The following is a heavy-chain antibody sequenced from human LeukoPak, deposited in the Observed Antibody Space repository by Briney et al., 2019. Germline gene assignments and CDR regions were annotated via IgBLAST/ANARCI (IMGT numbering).Heavy chain of an antibody. Sequence: GGSLRLSCSASGFTFSSYSANWVRQAPEKGLGLVSYISSTSSTIYYAYSVECRFTISRDYAKNSRYLQGNSLSAEDTAIYYCARDGPPYYDILTDYYIEGPAYQLDYWGQGTLVTVSS. CDR3: ARDGPPYYDILTDYYIEGPAYQLDY. CDR1: GFTFSSYS. J-gene: IGHJ4*02. V-gene: IGHV3-48*01. CDR2: ISSTSSTI. D-gene: IGHD3-9*01.